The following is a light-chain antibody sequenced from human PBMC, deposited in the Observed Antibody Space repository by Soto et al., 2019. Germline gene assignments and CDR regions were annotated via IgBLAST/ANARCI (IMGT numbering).Light chain of an antibody. CDR1: QSLLHSNGYNY. V-gene: IGKV2-28*01. Sequence: DIVMTQSPLSLPVTPGEPASISCRSSQSLLHSNGYNYLDWYVQKPGQSPQLLIYLGSNRASGVPGRFSGSGSGTDFTLKISRVEAEDVGVYYCMQALQAPLTFGGGTKVEIK. CDR3: MQALQAPLT. J-gene: IGKJ4*01. CDR2: LGS.